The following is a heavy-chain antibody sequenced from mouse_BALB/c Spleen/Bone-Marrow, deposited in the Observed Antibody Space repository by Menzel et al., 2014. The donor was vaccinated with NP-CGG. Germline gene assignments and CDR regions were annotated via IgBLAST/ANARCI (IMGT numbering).Heavy chain of an antibody. CDR1: GFTFSSFG. Sequence: EVQLQESGGGLVQPGGSRKLSCAASGFTFSSFGMHWVRQAPEKGLEWVAYISSGSSTIYYADTVKGRFTISRDNPKKTLFLQMTSLRSEDTAMYYWARYYGNYSGYIDVWGAGTTVTVSS. CDR3: ARYYGNYSGYIDV. V-gene: IGHV5-17*02. D-gene: IGHD2-1*01. J-gene: IGHJ1*01. CDR2: ISSGSSTI.